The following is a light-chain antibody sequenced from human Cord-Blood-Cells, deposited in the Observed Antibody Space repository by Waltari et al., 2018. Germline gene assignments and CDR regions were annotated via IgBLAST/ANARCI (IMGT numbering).Light chain of an antibody. V-gene: IGLV2-14*01. CDR1: SSDVGGYNY. J-gene: IGLJ1*01. Sequence: QSALTQPASVSGSPGQSLTISCTGTSSDVGGYNYVFWYQQHPGKAPKLIIYEVSNRPAGVSNRCSGSKSGNTASLTISGLQAEDEADYYCSSYTSSSTLVFGTGTKVTVL. CDR2: EVS. CDR3: SSYTSSSTLV.